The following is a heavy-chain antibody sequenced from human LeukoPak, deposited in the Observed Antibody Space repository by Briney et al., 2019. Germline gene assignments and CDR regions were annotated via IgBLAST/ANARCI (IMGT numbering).Heavy chain of an antibody. CDR3: ARTYSSSPRYFDY. CDR2: IYTSGST. D-gene: IGHD6-13*01. Sequence: SETLSLTCTVSGGSISSGSYYWSWIRQPAGKGLEWIGRIYTSGSTNYNPSLKSRVTISVDTSKNQFSLKLSSVTAADTAVYYCARTYSSSPRYFDYWGQGTLVTVSS. J-gene: IGHJ4*02. CDR1: GGSISSGSYY. V-gene: IGHV4-61*02.